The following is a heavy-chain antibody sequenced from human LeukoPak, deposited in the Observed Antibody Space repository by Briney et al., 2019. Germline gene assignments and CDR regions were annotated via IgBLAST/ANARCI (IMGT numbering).Heavy chain of an antibody. CDR1: GGTFSSYA. CDR3: ARDRTRNNWNYDWFDP. CDR2: IIPIFGTA. D-gene: IGHD1-7*01. V-gene: IGHV1-69*01. Sequence: SVKVSCKASGGTFSSYAISWVRQAPGQGLEWMGGIIPIFGTANYAQKFQGRVTITADESTSTAYMEPSSLRSEDTAVYYCARDRTRNNWNYDWFDPWGQGTLVTVSS. J-gene: IGHJ5*02.